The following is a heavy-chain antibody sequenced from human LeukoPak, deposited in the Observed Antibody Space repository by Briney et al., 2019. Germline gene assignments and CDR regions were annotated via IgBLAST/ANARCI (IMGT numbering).Heavy chain of an antibody. D-gene: IGHD4-17*01. CDR3: AKDIYAYVTNCFFDY. CDR2: STAGGTNT. Sequence: GGSLRLSCVASGFTVDTYWMSWVRQAPGTGLEWVSGSTAGGTNTHYADSVKGRFTISRDHSKNMLYLQMNSLRAEDTAIYYCAKDIYAYVTNCFFDYWGQGSLVTVSS. J-gene: IGHJ4*02. CDR1: GFTVDTYW. V-gene: IGHV3-23*01.